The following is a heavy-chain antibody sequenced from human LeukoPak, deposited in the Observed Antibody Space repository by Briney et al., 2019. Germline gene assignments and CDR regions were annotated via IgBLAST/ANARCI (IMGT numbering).Heavy chain of an antibody. CDR1: GYTFTSYD. D-gene: IGHD2-2*02. V-gene: IGHV1-69*13. Sequence: ASVKVSCKASGYTFTSYDINWVRQAPGQGLEWMGGIIPIFGTANYAQKFQGRVTITADESTSTAYMELSSLRSEDTAVYYCARDSGRYCSSTSCYTAYYYYYMDVWGKGTTVTVSS. J-gene: IGHJ6*03. CDR2: IIPIFGTA. CDR3: ARDSGRYCSSTSCYTAYYYYYMDV.